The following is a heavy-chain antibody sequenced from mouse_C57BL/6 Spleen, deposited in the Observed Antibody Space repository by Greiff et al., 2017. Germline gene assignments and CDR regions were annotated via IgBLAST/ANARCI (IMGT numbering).Heavy chain of an antibody. J-gene: IGHJ4*01. D-gene: IGHD2-1*01. CDR1: GFSLPSYG. CDR3: ARQGGNYDYYAMDY. Sequence: QVQLKESGPGLVAPSQRLSITCTVSGFSLPSYGVHWVRQPPGKGLEWLVVIWSDGSTTNNSALKSRLSISKDNSKSQVFLKMNSLQTDDTAMYYCARQGGNYDYYAMDYWGQGTSVTVSS. CDR2: IWSDGST. V-gene: IGHV2-6-1*01.